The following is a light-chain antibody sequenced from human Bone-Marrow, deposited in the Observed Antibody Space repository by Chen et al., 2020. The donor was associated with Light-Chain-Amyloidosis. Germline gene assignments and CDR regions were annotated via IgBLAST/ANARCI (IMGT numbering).Light chain of an antibody. Sequence: SYVLTHPSPVSVAPGQTATLACGGNNIGSTSVHWYQQTPGQAPLLVVYDDSDRPSGIPERLSGSNSGNTATLTISRVEAGDEADYYCQVWDRSSDRPVFGGGTKLTVL. CDR2: DDS. J-gene: IGLJ3*02. V-gene: IGLV3-21*02. CDR3: QVWDRSSDRPV. CDR1: NIGSTS.